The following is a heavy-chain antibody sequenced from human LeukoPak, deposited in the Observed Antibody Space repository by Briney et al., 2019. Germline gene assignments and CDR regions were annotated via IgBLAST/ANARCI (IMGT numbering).Heavy chain of an antibody. V-gene: IGHV5-51*07. Sequence: GASIHISYMSSQYIFSNYWIELEHQMPGKGLEWMGIISPGDSDTRYSPSFQGLVTISADKSINTAYLQWSSLKASDTAIYYCARESRLTYPDYWGQGTLVSVSS. CDR1: QYIFSNYW. D-gene: IGHD6-6*01. CDR2: ISPGDSDT. CDR3: ARESRLTYPDY. J-gene: IGHJ4*02.